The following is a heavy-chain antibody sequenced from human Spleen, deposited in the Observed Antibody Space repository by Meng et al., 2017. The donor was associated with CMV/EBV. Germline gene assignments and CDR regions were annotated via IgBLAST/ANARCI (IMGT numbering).Heavy chain of an antibody. CDR2: IYDSGNT. V-gene: IGHV4-31*02. Sequence: VSGGPVYNGGYYWSWIRQHPGKGLEWIGYIYDSGNTYYNPSLESRGTISVDTSTNQFSLKLSSVTAAETAVYYCASSSHDKWGIDYWGQGILVTVSS. D-gene: IGHD1-1*01. J-gene: IGHJ4*02. CDR1: GGPVYNGGYY. CDR3: ASSSHDKWGIDY.